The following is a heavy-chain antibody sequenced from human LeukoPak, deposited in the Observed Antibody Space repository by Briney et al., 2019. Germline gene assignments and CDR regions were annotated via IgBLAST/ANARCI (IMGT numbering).Heavy chain of an antibody. J-gene: IGHJ4*02. D-gene: IGHD3-16*01. CDR2: INPNNGNT. V-gene: IGHV1-2*02. CDR3: ANNDWLLGVYYFDY. CDR1: GYTFTGYY. Sequence: TSVKVSCKASGYTFTGYYMHWVRQAPGQGLEWMGWINPNNGNTNYAQKFQGRVTMTRDTSISTAYMELRRLRSDDTAVYYCANNDWLLGVYYFDYWGEGKLVTVSS.